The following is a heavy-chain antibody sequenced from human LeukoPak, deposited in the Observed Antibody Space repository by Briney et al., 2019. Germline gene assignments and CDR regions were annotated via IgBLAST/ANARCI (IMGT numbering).Heavy chain of an antibody. Sequence: PSQTLSLTCTVSGGSISSGSYYWSWIRQPAGKGLEWIGRIYTSGSTNYNPSLKSRVTISVDTSKNQFSLKLSAVTAADTAVYYCAGNYYDSSGYYYYYFDYWGQGTLVTVSS. CDR3: AGNYYDSSGYYYYYFDY. CDR2: IYTSGST. V-gene: IGHV4-61*02. J-gene: IGHJ4*02. D-gene: IGHD3-22*01. CDR1: GGSISSGSYY.